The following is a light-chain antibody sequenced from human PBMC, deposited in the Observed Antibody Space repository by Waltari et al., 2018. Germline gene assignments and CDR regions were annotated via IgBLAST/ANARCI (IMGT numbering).Light chain of an antibody. Sequence: DIQMTQSPSSLSASVRDRVTITCQASQDISKYLSWYQQKPGKAPKLLIYGASNLETGVPSRFSGSGSRTDFTFTIRRLQPEDVATYYCQQDDNLPVTFGQGTKVEIK. CDR3: QQDDNLPVT. J-gene: IGKJ1*01. CDR1: QDISKY. V-gene: IGKV1-33*01. CDR2: GAS.